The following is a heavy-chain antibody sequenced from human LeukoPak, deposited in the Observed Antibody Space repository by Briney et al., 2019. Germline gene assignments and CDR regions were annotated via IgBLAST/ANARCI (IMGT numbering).Heavy chain of an antibody. CDR2: IYYSGST. V-gene: IGHV4-59*01. J-gene: IGHJ4*02. D-gene: IGHD3-22*01. CDR1: GGSISSYY. Sequence: PSETLSLTCTVSGGSISSYYWSWIRLPPGKGLEWIGYIYYSGSTNYNPSLKSRVTISVDTSKNQFSLKLSSVTAADTAVYYCARSSGYYFFDYWGQGTLVTVSS. CDR3: ARSSGYYFFDY.